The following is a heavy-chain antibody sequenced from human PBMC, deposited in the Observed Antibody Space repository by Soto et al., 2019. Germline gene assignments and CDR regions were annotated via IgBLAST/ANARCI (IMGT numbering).Heavy chain of an antibody. CDR3: ARIPGYYGSQSYTFFDY. Sequence: SGPTLVNPTQTLTLTCAFSCVSLSSLAMCVSWMRQSPWKALEWLALINWDDDKYYNTSLKTRLTISKDTSKNQVVLTMTNMDPVDTATYYCARIPGYYGSQSYTFFDYWGQGTLVTVS. V-gene: IGHV2-70*01. CDR1: CVSLSSLAMC. D-gene: IGHD3-10*01. CDR2: INWDDDK. J-gene: IGHJ4*02.